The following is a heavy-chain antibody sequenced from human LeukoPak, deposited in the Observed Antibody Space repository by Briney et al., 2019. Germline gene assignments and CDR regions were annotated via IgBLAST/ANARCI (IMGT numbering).Heavy chain of an antibody. V-gene: IGHV3-49*04. J-gene: IGHJ4*02. Sequence: PGGSLRLTCTASGFTFGDYAMSWVRQAPGKGLECVGFIRGKAYGGATEYAASVKGRFTISRDDSKSITYLQMHSLKIEDTAVYYCTRVTLDYWGQGTRVTVSS. CDR1: GFTFGDYA. CDR3: TRVTLDY. CDR2: IRGKAYGGAT.